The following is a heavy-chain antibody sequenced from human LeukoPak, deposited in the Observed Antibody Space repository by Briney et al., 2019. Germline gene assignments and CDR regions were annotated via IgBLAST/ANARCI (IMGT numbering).Heavy chain of an antibody. Sequence: GGSLGLSCAASGFTVSSNYMSWVRQAPGKGLEWVSVIYSGGSTYYADSVKGRFTISRDNSKNTLYLQMNSLRAEDTAVYYCAGAGGSYVDYWGQGTLVTVSS. V-gene: IGHV3-66*01. CDR3: AGAGGSYVDY. CDR1: GFTVSSNY. CDR2: IYSGGST. D-gene: IGHD1-26*01. J-gene: IGHJ4*02.